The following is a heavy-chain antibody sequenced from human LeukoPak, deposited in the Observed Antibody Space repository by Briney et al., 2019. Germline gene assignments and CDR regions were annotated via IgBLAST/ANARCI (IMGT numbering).Heavy chain of an antibody. CDR1: GGSMTTHH. D-gene: IGHD5-18*01. Sequence: PSETLSLACTVSGGSMTTHHWNWIRQTPGKGLEWIGYVFDSGRTKENPSLKSRVTLSADTSKNQLSLRLSSVTAADTAVYYCTTIKRGNIFGYFDFWGQGILVTISS. CDR2: VFDSGRT. V-gene: IGHV4-59*11. CDR3: TTIKRGNIFGYFDF. J-gene: IGHJ4*02.